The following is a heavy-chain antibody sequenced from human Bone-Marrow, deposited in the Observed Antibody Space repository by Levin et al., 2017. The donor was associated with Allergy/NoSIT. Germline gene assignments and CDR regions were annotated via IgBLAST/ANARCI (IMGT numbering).Heavy chain of an antibody. CDR3: ARAAYSNGLSY. Sequence: SQTLSLTCTVSGGSISTGGYYWNWIRQHPGKGLEWIGYIYYTGTTYYNPSLKSRLTISVDTSENQFSLNLSSVTAADTAVYYCARAAYSNGLSYWGQGTLVTVSS. J-gene: IGHJ4*02. D-gene: IGHD4-11*01. V-gene: IGHV4-31*03. CDR1: GGSISTGGYY. CDR2: IYYTGTT.